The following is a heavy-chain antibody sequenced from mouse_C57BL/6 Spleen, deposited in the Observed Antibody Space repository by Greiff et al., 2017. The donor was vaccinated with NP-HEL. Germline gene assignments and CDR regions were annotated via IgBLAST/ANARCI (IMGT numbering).Heavy chain of an antibody. CDR2: ISSGGSYT. D-gene: IGHD1-1*01. V-gene: IGHV5-6*01. J-gene: IGHJ2*01. Sequence: VQLKESGGDLVKPGGSLKLSCAASGFTFSSYGMSWVRQTPDKRLEWVATISSGGSYTYYPDSVKGRFTISRDNAKNTLYLQMSSLKSEDTAMYYCASLYYYGSSYGYFDYWGQGTTLTVSS. CDR1: GFTFSSYG. CDR3: ASLYYYGSSYGYFDY.